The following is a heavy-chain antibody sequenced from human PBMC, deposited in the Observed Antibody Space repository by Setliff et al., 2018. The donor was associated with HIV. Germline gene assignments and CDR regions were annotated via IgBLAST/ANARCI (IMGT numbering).Heavy chain of an antibody. D-gene: IGHD3-3*01. J-gene: IGHJ4*02. CDR3: MRGRSITIFGVAYFDF. V-gene: IGHV4-38-2*02. Sequence: SETLSLTCPVSGYSISTAYYWGWIRQPPGKGLEWIGSVYHSGTTYYKPSITSRVTLPVDMSNNRFSLKVTSVTAADTAVYYCMRGRSITIFGVAYFDFWGQGTQVTVSS. CDR1: GYSISTAYY. CDR2: VYHSGTT.